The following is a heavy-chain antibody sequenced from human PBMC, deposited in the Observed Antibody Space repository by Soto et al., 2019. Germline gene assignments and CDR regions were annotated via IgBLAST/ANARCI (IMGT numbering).Heavy chain of an antibody. Sequence: SQTLSLTCTVSDGSLSPKYCSWIRQSPDKGLEWIGYIYYAGSTTYNPSLKSRITISLDTSQNEVSLKLSSVTAADTAVYYCARLGAYYQALDSWGRGTLVT. V-gene: IGHV4-59*08. CDR3: ARLGAYYQALDS. CDR2: IYYAGST. D-gene: IGHD3-22*01. CDR1: DGSLSPKY. J-gene: IGHJ4*02.